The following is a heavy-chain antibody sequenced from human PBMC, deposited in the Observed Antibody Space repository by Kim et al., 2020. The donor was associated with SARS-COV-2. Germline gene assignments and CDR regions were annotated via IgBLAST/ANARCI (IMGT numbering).Heavy chain of an antibody. CDR2: INPNSGGT. CDR1: GYIFTVYY. D-gene: IGHD1-26*01. Sequence: ASVKVSCKTSGYIFTVYYMHWVRQAPGQGLEWMGWINPNSGGTNYAQKFQGRVTMTRDTSISTAYMELSRLTSGDTAVYYCARGTRLDVGATPHWGQGTL. CDR3: ARGTRLDVGATPH. J-gene: IGHJ4*02. V-gene: IGHV1-2*02.